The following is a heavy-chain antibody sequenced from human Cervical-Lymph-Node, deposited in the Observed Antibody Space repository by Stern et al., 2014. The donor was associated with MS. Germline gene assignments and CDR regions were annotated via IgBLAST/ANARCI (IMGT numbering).Heavy chain of an antibody. Sequence: MQLVQSGGGLVQPGRSLRLSCAASGFTFDDYAMHWVRHAPGKGLEWVSGISWNRGSIGYADSVKGRFTISRDNAKNSLYLQMNSLRAEDTALYYCAKDGDSSGYSSLDYWGQGTLVTVSS. CDR3: AKDGDSSGYSSLDY. V-gene: IGHV3-9*01. J-gene: IGHJ4*02. CDR1: GFTFDDYA. CDR2: ISWNRGSI. D-gene: IGHD3-22*01.